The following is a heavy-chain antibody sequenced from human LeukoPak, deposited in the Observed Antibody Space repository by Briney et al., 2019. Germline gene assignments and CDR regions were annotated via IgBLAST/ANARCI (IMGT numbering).Heavy chain of an antibody. V-gene: IGHV4-4*07. Sequence: SETLSLTCTVSGGSISSYYWSWIRQPAGKGLEWIGRIYTRGSTNYNPSLKSRVTMSVDTSKNQFSLKLSSVTAADTAVYYCARDQGYCSSTSCYPYYYYYMDVWGKGTTVTVSS. D-gene: IGHD2-2*01. J-gene: IGHJ6*03. CDR2: IYTRGST. CDR3: ARDQGYCSSTSCYPYYYYYMDV. CDR1: GGSISSYY.